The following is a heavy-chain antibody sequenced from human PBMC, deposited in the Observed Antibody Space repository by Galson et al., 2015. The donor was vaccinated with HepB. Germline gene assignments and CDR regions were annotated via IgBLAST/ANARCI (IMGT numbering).Heavy chain of an antibody. CDR1: GFTFSSYA. J-gene: IGHJ6*02. Sequence: SLRLSCAASGFTFSSYAMHWVRQAPGKGLEWVAVISYDGSNKYYADSVKGRFTISRDNSKNTLYLQMNSLRAEDTAVYYCARDEKILAVAGTGYYYYYYGMDVWGQGTTVTVSS. V-gene: IGHV3-30-3*01. CDR2: ISYDGSNK. CDR3: ARDEKILAVAGTGYYYYYYGMDV. D-gene: IGHD6-19*01.